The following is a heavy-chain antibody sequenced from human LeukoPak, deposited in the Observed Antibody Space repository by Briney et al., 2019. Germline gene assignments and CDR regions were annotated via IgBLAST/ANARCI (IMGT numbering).Heavy chain of an antibody. CDR2: ISVSGGST. V-gene: IGHV3-23*01. Sequence: GGSLRLSCAASGFTLSSYAMSWVRQAPGKGLEWVASISVSGGSTFYADSVKGRFTISRDNSKNTLYLQMSSLRAEDTAVYYCAKTPIAAAATNWFDPWGQGTLVTVSS. J-gene: IGHJ5*02. CDR3: AKTPIAAAATNWFDP. D-gene: IGHD6-13*01. CDR1: GFTLSSYA.